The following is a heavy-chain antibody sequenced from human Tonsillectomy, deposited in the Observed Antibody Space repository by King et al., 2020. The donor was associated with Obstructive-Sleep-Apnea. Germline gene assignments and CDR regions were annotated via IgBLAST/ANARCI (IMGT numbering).Heavy chain of an antibody. CDR1: GLSLTSHGMR. CDR2: IYWDEDK. Sequence: TFKESGPTLGKPTQTLTLTCTFSGLSLTSHGMRVAWIRHPPGNALEWLAPIYWDEDKRYSPILKSRLTITKETSKNQVVLTMTNMDPVDTATYYCARPSGGHGMDVWGQGTTVTVSS. V-gene: IGHV2-5*02. J-gene: IGHJ6*02. CDR3: ARPSGGHGMDV.